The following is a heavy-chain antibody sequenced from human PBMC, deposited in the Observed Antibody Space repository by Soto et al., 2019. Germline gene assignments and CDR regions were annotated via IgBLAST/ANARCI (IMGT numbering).Heavy chain of an antibody. V-gene: IGHV1-69*12. Sequence: QVQLVQSGAEVKKPGSSVKVSCKASGGTFSSYAITWVRQAPGQGLEWMGGIIPIFGTANYAQKFPARVTITAAESTRTAYMELSSLRSEDTAVYYCARDRGPSSGYYPYWFDPWGQGTLVTVSS. CDR2: IIPIFGTA. D-gene: IGHD3-22*01. CDR3: ARDRGPSSGYYPYWFDP. CDR1: GGTFSSYA. J-gene: IGHJ5*02.